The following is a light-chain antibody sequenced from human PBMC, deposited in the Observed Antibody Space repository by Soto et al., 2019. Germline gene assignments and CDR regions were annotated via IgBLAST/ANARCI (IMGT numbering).Light chain of an antibody. CDR1: QSISSW. V-gene: IGKV1-5*01. J-gene: IGKJ3*01. CDR3: QQYNSNLFT. CDR2: DAS. Sequence: DIQMTQSPSTLSASVGDRVTITCRASQSISSWLAWYQQKPGKAPKLLIYDASSLESGVPSRFSGSGSGPEFTLTTSSLQPEDFATYYCQQYNSNLFTFGPGTKVDIK.